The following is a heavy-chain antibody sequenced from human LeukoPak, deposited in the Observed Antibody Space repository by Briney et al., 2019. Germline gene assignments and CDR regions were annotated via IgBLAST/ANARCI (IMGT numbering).Heavy chain of an antibody. CDR3: ATGVQDYYGSGSYYNGDY. Sequence: ASVKVSCKVSGYTLTELSMHWVRQAPGKGLEWMGGFDPEDGETIYAQKFQGRVTMTEDTSTDTAYMELSSLRSEDTAVYYCATGVQDYYGSGSYYNGDYWGQGTLVTVSS. D-gene: IGHD3-10*01. CDR1: GYTLTELS. J-gene: IGHJ4*02. CDR2: FDPEDGET. V-gene: IGHV1-24*01.